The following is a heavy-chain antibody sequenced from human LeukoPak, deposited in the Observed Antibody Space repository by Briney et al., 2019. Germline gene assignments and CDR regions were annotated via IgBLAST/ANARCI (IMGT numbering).Heavy chain of an antibody. CDR1: GGSISSYY. J-gene: IGHJ4*02. Sequence: PSETLSLTCTVSGGSISSYYWSWIRQPPGKGLEWIGSIYHSGSTYYNPSLKSRVTISVDTSKNQFSLKLNSVTAADTAVYYRARGLWFGEFNLDYWGQGTLVIVSS. CDR3: ARGLWFGEFNLDY. CDR2: IYHSGST. V-gene: IGHV4-59*08. D-gene: IGHD3-10*01.